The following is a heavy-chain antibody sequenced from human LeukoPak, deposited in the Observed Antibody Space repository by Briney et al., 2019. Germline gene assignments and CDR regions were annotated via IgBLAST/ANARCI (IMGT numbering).Heavy chain of an antibody. CDR1: GFTFADYS. D-gene: IGHD1-26*01. V-gene: IGHV3-66*01. CDR2: LYSGGST. Sequence: PGGSLRLSCIASGFTFADYSMTWFRQAPGKGLEWVSVLYSGGSTNYADSVKGRFTISRDNSKNTLFLQMNSLTAEDTAVYYCARDPYSGAYGNTYYYYMDVWGKGTTVTISS. J-gene: IGHJ6*03. CDR3: ARDPYSGAYGNTYYYYMDV.